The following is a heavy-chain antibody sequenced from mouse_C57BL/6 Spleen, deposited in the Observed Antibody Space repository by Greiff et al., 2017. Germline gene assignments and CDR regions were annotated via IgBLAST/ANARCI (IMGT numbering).Heavy chain of an antibody. V-gene: IGHV5-9*01. CDR3: ARPLLRYWYFDV. CDR1: GFTFSSYT. J-gene: IGHJ1*03. D-gene: IGHD1-2*01. Sequence: EVHLVESGGGLVKPGGSLKLSCAASGFTFSSYTMSWVRQTPEKRLEWVATISGGGGNTYYPDSVKGRFTISRDNAKNTLYLQMSSLRSEDTALYYCARPLLRYWYFDVWGTGTTVTVAS. CDR2: ISGGGGNT.